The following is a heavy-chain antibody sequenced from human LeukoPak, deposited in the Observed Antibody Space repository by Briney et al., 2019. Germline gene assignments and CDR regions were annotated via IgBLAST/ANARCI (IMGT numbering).Heavy chain of an antibody. CDR2: IIPIFGIA. V-gene: IGHV1-69*04. D-gene: IGHD6-13*01. J-gene: IGHJ4*02. CDR1: GGTFSSYA. Sequence: SVKVSCRASGGTFSSYAISWVRQAPGQGLEWMGRIIPIFGIANYAQEFQGRVTITADKSTSTAYMELSSLRSEDTAVYYCARDPVGIAAAGTNYWGQGTLVTVSS. CDR3: ARDPVGIAAAGTNY.